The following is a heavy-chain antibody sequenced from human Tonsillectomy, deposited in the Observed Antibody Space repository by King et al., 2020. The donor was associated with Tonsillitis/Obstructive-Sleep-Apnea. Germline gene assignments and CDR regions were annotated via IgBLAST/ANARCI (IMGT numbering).Heavy chain of an antibody. Sequence: QLVQSGAEVKKPGASVKVSCKASGYTFTSYGISWVRQAPGQGLEWMGWISAYNGNTNYAQKLQGRVTMTTDTSTSTAYMELRSLRSDDTAVYYCARASTGITGTTNPRRPRQIDYWGQGTLVTVSS. CDR3: ARASTGITGTTNPRRPRQIDY. J-gene: IGHJ4*02. CDR2: ISAYNGNT. V-gene: IGHV1-18*01. CDR1: GYTFTSYG. D-gene: IGHD1-7*01.